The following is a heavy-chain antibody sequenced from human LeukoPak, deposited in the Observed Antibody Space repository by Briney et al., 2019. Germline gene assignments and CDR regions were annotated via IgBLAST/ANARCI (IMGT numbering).Heavy chain of an antibody. CDR2: IYSGGST. Sequence: GGSLRLSCAASGFTVSSNCMSWVRQAPGKGLEWVSVIYSGGSTYYADSVKGRFTISRDNSKNTLYLQMNSLRAEDTAVYYCARVAKYYDFWSDLDYWGQGTLVTVSS. J-gene: IGHJ4*02. V-gene: IGHV3-66*01. D-gene: IGHD3-3*01. CDR1: GFTVSSNC. CDR3: ARVAKYYDFWSDLDY.